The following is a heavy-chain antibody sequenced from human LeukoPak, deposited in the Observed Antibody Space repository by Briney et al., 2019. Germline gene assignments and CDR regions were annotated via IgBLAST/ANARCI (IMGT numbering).Heavy chain of an antibody. CDR3: AKDLNVGSSTSCYNWFDP. Sequence: GGSLRLSCAASGFTFSSYAMSWARQAPGKGLECVSAISGSGGSTYYADSVKGRFTISRDNSKNTLYLQMNSLRAEDTAVYYCAKDLNVGSSTSCYNWFDPWGQGTLVTVSS. J-gene: IGHJ5*02. CDR1: GFTFSSYA. V-gene: IGHV3-23*01. CDR2: ISGSGGST. D-gene: IGHD2-2*01.